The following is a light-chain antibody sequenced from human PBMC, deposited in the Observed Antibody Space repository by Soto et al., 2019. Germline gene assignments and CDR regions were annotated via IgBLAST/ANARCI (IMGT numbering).Light chain of an antibody. J-gene: IGKJ2*01. CDR3: QQYYTTPQT. Sequence: DIVITQSPDSLAVSLGERATIDCKSSQSLLYGGNDRNYLAWYQHKPGQSPKLIMYWAATREAGVPDRFSGSGSGTHFTLTTSSLQAEDVAVYYCQQYYTTPQTFGQGTKLEIK. CDR2: WAA. V-gene: IGKV4-1*01. CDR1: QSLLYGGNDRNY.